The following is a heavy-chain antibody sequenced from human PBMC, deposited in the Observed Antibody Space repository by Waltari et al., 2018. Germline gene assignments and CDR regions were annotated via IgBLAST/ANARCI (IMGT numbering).Heavy chain of an antibody. J-gene: IGHJ4*02. CDR1: GYAVNSCLY. CDR3: SRQVLGYCTSAACRRLES. Sequence: QVQLLESGPGLVKSSETLSLTCTVSGYAVNSCLYWGWIRQASGEGLGWVATVYHDGTTFYNPSLKSRLSVSMDTSKNQISLTLKSVTAADTAVYHCSRQVLGYCTSAACRRLESWGQGTLVTVSS. CDR2: VYHDGTT. D-gene: IGHD2-2*03. V-gene: IGHV4-38-2*02.